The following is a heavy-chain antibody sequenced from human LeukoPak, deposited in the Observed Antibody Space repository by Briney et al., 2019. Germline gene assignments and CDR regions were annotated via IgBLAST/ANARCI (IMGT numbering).Heavy chain of an antibody. J-gene: IGHJ4*02. CDR3: TTPMVRGVTNKRITDYYFDY. CDR1: GFTFSNAW. Sequence: PGGSLTLSCAASGFTFSNAWMSWVRQAPGKGLEWVGHIKSKSDGGTTDYAAPVKGRLPISRDDSKNTLYLQMNSLKTEDTAVYYCTTPMVRGVTNKRITDYYFDYWGQGTLVTVSS. CDR2: IKSKSDGGTT. D-gene: IGHD3-10*01. V-gene: IGHV3-15*01.